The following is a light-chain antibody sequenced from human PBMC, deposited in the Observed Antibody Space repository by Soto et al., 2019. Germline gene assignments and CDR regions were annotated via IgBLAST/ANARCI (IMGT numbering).Light chain of an antibody. CDR1: QTISSW. CDR2: KAS. J-gene: IGKJ1*01. CDR3: QQYNSYSRT. Sequence: DIQMTQSPSTLSGSVGDRVTITCRASQTISSWLAWYQQKPGKAPKLLIYKASTLKSGVPSRFSGSGSGTEFTLTISSLQPDDFATYYCQQYNSYSRTFGQRTKV. V-gene: IGKV1-5*03.